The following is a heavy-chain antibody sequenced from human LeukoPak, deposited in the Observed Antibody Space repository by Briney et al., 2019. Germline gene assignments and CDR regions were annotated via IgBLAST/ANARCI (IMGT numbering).Heavy chain of an antibody. D-gene: IGHD6-19*01. CDR1: GGSISSSSYY. CDR2: IYYSGST. CDR3: VIDSSGSRDYSYYMDV. Sequence: SETLSLTCTVSGGSISSSSYYWGWIRQPPGKGLEWIGSIYYSGSTYYNPSLKSRVTISVDTSKNQFSLKLSSVTAADTAVYYCVIDSSGSRDYSYYMDVWGKGTTVTVSS. V-gene: IGHV4-39*02. J-gene: IGHJ6*03.